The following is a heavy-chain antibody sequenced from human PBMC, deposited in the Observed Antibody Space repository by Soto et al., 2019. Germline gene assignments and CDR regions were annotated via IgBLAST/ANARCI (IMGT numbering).Heavy chain of an antibody. J-gene: IGHJ4*02. D-gene: IGHD1-26*01. CDR3: ARGGPFIVGATWYYFDY. CDR1: GYSFTSYA. V-gene: IGHV1-3*01. Sequence: EASVKLSCKASGYSFTSYAMHCVRQAPGQRLEWMGWINAGNGNTKYSQKFQGRVTITRDTSASTAYMELSSLRSEDTAVYYCARGGPFIVGATWYYFDYWGQGTLVTVSS. CDR2: INAGNGNT.